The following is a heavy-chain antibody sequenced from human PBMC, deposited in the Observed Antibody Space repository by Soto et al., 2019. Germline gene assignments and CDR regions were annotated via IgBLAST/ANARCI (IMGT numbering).Heavy chain of an antibody. Sequence: QVQLQESGPGLVKPSQTLSLTCTVSGGSISSGGYYWSWIRQHPGKGLAWIGYIYQSGSTYYNPSLKSRVNISVDKSKNQFSLRLSSVTAADTAVYYCARGPYGDDDYWGQGTVVTVSS. CDR2: IYQSGST. V-gene: IGHV4-31*03. CDR3: ARGPYGDDDY. CDR1: GGSISSGGYY. J-gene: IGHJ4*02. D-gene: IGHD4-17*01.